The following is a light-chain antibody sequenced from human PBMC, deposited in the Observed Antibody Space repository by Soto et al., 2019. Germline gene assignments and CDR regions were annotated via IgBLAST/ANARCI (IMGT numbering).Light chain of an antibody. V-gene: IGKV1-12*01. CDR2: AAS. J-gene: IGKJ4*01. Sequence: DIQMTQSPSSVSASVGDRVTITCRARQGISSWLAWYQKKPVKAPKLLIHAASSCQSGVPSRFSGSGSGTDFTLTISSLQPEDFATYYCQQANSFPLTFGGGTKVEIK. CDR3: QQANSFPLT. CDR1: QGISSW.